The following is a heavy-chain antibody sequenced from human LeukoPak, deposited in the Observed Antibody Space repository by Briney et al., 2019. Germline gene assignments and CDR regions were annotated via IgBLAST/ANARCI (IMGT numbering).Heavy chain of an antibody. J-gene: IGHJ5*02. D-gene: IGHD1-26*01. CDR2: IYYSGST. CDR3: ARGSGSFDP. Sequence: PSETLSLTCTVYGGSISSYYWSWSRQPPGKGLEWIGYIYYSGSTNYNPSLKSRVTISVDTSKNQFSLKLSSVTAADTAVYYCARGSGSFDPWGQGALVTVSS. CDR1: GGSISSYY. V-gene: IGHV4-59*01.